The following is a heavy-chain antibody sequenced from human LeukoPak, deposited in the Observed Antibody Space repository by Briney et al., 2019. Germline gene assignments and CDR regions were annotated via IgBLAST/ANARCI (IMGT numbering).Heavy chain of an antibody. Sequence: GGSLRLSCEVSGFTFTDYWMNWVRQAPGKGPEWVASIGQDGSEKTYVDSVKGRFTISRDNTKNSSSLQLNGLRAEDTAVYYCARDGTAAGLYFDLWGQGTLVTVSS. V-gene: IGHV3-7*01. CDR2: IGQDGSEK. J-gene: IGHJ4*01. D-gene: IGHD6-13*01. CDR3: ARDGTAAGLYFDL. CDR1: GFTFTDYW.